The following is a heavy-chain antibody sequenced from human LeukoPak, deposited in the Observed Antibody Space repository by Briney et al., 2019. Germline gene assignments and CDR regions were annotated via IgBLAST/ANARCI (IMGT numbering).Heavy chain of an antibody. CDR3: ARDPSAWSGYYDY. J-gene: IGHJ4*02. CDR2: IESDGSTT. V-gene: IGHV3-74*01. D-gene: IGHD3-3*01. CDR1: GFTFSSYW. Sequence: QPGGSLRLSCAASGFTFSSYWMHWVRQAPEKGLVWVSRIESDGSTTNYADSVKGRFTISRDNAKNTLYLQMNGLRAEDTAVYYCARDPSAWSGYYDYWGQGTPVTVSS.